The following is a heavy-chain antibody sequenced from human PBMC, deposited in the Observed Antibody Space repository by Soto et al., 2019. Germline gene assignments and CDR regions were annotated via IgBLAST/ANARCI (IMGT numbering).Heavy chain of an antibody. D-gene: IGHD5-18*01. CDR3: AKDQGLWSTYYYYGMDV. J-gene: IGHJ6*02. V-gene: IGHV3-23*01. CDR2: ISGSGGST. Sequence: GGSLRLSCAASGFTFSSYAMSWVRQAPGKGLEWVSAISGSGGSTYYADSVKGRFTISRDNSKNTLYLQMNSLRAEDTAVYYCAKDQGLWSTYYYYGMDVWGQGTTVTVSS. CDR1: GFTFSSYA.